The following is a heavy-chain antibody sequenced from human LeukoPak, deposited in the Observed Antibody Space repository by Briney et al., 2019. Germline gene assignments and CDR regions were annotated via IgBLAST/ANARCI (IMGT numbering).Heavy chain of an antibody. Sequence: SETLSLTCTVSGGSISSHYWTWIRQSPVKGLEWIGDISNSGSTSHNPSLKSRVTISIDTSKNQFSLKLSSVTAADTAVYYCGRDALVGYFSYYYMDVWGKGTTVTVSS. CDR2: ISNSGST. D-gene: IGHD2-15*01. CDR3: GRDALVGYFSYYYMDV. CDR1: GGSISSHY. V-gene: IGHV4-59*11. J-gene: IGHJ6*03.